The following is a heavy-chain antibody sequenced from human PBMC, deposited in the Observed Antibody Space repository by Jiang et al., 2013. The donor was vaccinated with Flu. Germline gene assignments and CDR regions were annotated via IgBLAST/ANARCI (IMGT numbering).Heavy chain of an antibody. V-gene: IGHV1-69*01. D-gene: IGHD5-12*01. CDR3: ARGVATMIGGWDYYYGMDV. Sequence: GTANYAQKFQGRVTITADESTSTAYMELSSLRSEDTAVYYCARGVATMIGGWDYYYGMDVWGQGTTVTVSS. CDR2: GTA. J-gene: IGHJ6*02.